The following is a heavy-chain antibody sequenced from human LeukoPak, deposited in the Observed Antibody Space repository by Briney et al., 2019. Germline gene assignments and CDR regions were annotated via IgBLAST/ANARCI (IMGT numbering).Heavy chain of an antibody. D-gene: IGHD3-9*01. V-gene: IGHV3-30*04. CDR2: ISYGGSNT. CDR1: GFTFSSSA. J-gene: IGHJ4*02. CDR3: ARSGGYDILTGYPLYYFDY. Sequence: GGSLRLSCAAYGFTFSSSALHWVRQAPGKGLEWVAVISYGGSNTYYADSVKGRFTISRDNSKNTLYLQMNSLRAEDTAVYYCARSGGYDILTGYPLYYFDYWGQGTLVTVSS.